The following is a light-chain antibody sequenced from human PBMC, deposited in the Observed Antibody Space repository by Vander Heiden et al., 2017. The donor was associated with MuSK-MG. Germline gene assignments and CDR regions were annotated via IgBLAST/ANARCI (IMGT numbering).Light chain of an antibody. V-gene: IGKV3-11*01. Sequence: EIVLTQSPATLSLSPGERATLSCRASQSVDNYLAWYQQKPGQAPRLLIYATSNRAAGIPARLSRSRSGTDFTLTIISLEPEDFAVYYWHQCSGLLTFGGGTKVE. J-gene: IGKJ4*01. CDR3: HQCSGLLT. CDR2: ATS. CDR1: QSVDNY.